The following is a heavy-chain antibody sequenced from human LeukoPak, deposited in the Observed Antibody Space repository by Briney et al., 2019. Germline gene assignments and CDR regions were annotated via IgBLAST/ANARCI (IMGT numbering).Heavy chain of an antibody. D-gene: IGHD6-13*01. J-gene: IGHJ5*02. V-gene: IGHV1-18*01. CDR1: GYTFTSYG. Sequence: ASVKVSCKASGYTFTSYGIIWVRQAPGQGLEWTGWISPKNGDTNYAPKLQGRVTMTTDTSTSTAYMELRSLRSDDTAVYYCARDPPPIAATDGWFDPWAREPWSPSPQ. CDR3: ARDPPPIAATDGWFDP. CDR2: ISPKNGDT.